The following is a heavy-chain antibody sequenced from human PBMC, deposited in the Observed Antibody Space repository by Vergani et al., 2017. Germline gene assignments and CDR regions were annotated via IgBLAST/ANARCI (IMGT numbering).Heavy chain of an antibody. CDR3: AKHFRGWGIDY. CDR2: IQFDGSNQ. V-gene: IGHV3-30*02. Sequence: QVQLVESGGGVVQRGGYLRLSCATSGFTLSNYYMQWIRQGPGKGLEFVAFIQFDGSNQYYADSVKGRFTLSRDFSKNTLYLQMNSLRTDDTATYYCAKHFRGWGIDYWGQGTQVIVSS. CDR1: GFTLSNYY. D-gene: IGHD3-16*01. J-gene: IGHJ4*02.